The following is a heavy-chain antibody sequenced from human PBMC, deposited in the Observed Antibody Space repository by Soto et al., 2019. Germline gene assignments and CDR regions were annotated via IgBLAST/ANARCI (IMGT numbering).Heavy chain of an antibody. V-gene: IGHV1-18*01. Sequence: ASVKVSCKASGYTFTSYGISWVRQAPGQGLEWMGWISAYNGNTNYAQKLQGRVTMTTDTSTSTAYMELRSLRSDDTAVYYCAREFVVVPAAIPVAPYYYYYFMDFWGKGTTVTVSS. J-gene: IGHJ6*03. D-gene: IGHD2-2*02. CDR3: AREFVVVPAAIPVAPYYYYYFMDF. CDR2: ISAYNGNT. CDR1: GYTFTSYG.